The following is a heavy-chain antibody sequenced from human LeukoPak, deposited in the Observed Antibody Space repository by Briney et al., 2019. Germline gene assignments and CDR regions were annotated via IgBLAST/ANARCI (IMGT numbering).Heavy chain of an antibody. V-gene: IGHV3-48*03. D-gene: IGHD3-22*01. CDR2: ISSSGSTI. CDR3: ARDGGYYYDSSGFSY. CDR1: GFTFSSYE. Sequence: GGSLRLSCAASGFTFSSYEMNWVRQAPGKGLEWVSYISSSGSTIYYADSVKGRFTISRDNAKNSLYLQMNSLRAEDTAVYYCARDGGYYYDSSGFSYWGQETLVTVSS. J-gene: IGHJ4*02.